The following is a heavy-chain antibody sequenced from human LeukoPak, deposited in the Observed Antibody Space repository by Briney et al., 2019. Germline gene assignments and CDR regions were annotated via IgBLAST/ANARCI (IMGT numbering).Heavy chain of an antibody. CDR3: AKPQAMIVPYGMDV. D-gene: IGHD3-22*01. CDR1: GFTFSRYA. Sequence: GGSLRLSCAASGFTFSRYAMSWVRQAPGKGLEWVSAISGSGGSTYYADSVKGRFTISRDNSKNTLYLRMNSLRAEATAVYYCAKPQAMIVPYGMDVWGQGTTVTVSS. CDR2: ISGSGGST. V-gene: IGHV3-23*01. J-gene: IGHJ6*02.